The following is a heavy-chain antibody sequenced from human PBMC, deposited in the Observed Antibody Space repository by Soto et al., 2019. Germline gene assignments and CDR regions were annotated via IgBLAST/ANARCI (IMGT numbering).Heavy chain of an antibody. D-gene: IGHD2-21*02. J-gene: IGHJ4*02. CDR3: AREVSCGGDCYSYFDY. CDR2: IYYSGST. CDR1: GASISGVDYY. Sequence: PSETLSLTCTVSGASISGVDYYWSWIRQAPGKGLEWIGYIYYSGSTYYNPYLKSRVTISVDTSKNQFSLKLSSVTAADTAVYYCAREVSCGGDCYSYFDYWGQGTLVTVSS. V-gene: IGHV4-30-4*08.